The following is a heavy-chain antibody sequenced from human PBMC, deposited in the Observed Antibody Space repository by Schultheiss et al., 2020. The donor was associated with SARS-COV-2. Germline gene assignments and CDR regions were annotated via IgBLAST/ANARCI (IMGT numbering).Heavy chain of an antibody. V-gene: IGHV3-30*18. J-gene: IGHJ4*02. D-gene: IGHD2-21*02. CDR1: GFTFSSYA. Sequence: GGSLRLSCAASGFTFSSYAMSWVRQAPGKGLEWVAVISYDGSNKYYADSVKGRFTISRDNSKNTLYLQMNSLRAEDTAVYYCAKDLSVVVTAPFDYWGQGTLVTVPS. CDR2: ISYDGSNK. CDR3: AKDLSVVVTAPFDY.